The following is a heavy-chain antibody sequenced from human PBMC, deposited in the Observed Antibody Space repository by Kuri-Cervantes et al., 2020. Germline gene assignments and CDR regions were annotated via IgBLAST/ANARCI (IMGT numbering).Heavy chain of an antibody. CDR3: ARLAMRWYGPAYYYYYGMDV. CDR1: GYTLTELS. D-gene: IGHD5-24*01. J-gene: IGHJ6*02. CDR2: FDPEDGET. Sequence: ASVKVSCKVSGYTLTELSMHWVRQAPGKGLEWMGGFDPEDGETIYAQKFQGRVTMTEDTPTDTAYMELSSLRSEDTAVYYCARLAMRWYGPAYYYYYGMDVWGQGTTVTVSS. V-gene: IGHV1-24*01.